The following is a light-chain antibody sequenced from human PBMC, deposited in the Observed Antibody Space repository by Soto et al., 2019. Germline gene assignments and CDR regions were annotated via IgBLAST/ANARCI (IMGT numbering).Light chain of an antibody. Sequence: QSVLTQPPSASGSPGQSVTISCTGTSSDVGGYNYVSWYQQYSGKAPKLIIYEVSKRPSGVPNRFSGSKSGNTASLSVSGLQGEDEAVYYCSSYAGTDNLVVFGGGTKLTVL. CDR1: SSDVGGYNY. CDR3: SSYAGTDNLVV. CDR2: EVS. J-gene: IGLJ2*01. V-gene: IGLV2-8*01.